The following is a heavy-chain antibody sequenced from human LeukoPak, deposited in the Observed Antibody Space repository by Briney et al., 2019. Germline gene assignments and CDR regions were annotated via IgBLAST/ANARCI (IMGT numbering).Heavy chain of an antibody. D-gene: IGHD3-22*01. V-gene: IGHV3-7*01. Sequence: PGGSLRLSCAASGFTFSSYWMSWVRQAPGKGLEWVANIKQDGSEKYYVDSVKGRFTISRDNAKNSLYLQMNSLRAEDTAVYYCAREWGYYYDSSGYYTVGYYFDYWGQGTLVTVSS. J-gene: IGHJ4*02. CDR2: IKQDGSEK. CDR1: GFTFSSYW. CDR3: AREWGYYYDSSGYYTVGYYFDY.